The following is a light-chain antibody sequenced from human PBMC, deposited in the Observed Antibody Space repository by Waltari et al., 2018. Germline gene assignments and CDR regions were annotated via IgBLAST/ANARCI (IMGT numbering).Light chain of an antibody. V-gene: IGKV3-15*01. CDR3: QQYNNWPRT. J-gene: IGKJ1*01. Sequence: EIVMTQSPATLSVSPAERATLSCRASQSVSSNLAWYQQKPGQAPRLLIYGASTRATGIPARFSGSGSETEFTLTISSLQSEDFAVYYCQQYNNWPRTFGQGTKVEIK. CDR1: QSVSSN. CDR2: GAS.